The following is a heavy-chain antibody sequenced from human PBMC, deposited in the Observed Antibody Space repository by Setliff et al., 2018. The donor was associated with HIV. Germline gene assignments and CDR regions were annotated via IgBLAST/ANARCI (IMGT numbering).Heavy chain of an antibody. CDR3: ARIPTGGAFDI. CDR2: IVPILGIA. J-gene: IGHJ3*02. Sequence: SVKVSCKVSGGTFTNSAIGWVRQAPGQGLEWMGAIVPILGIANSAQKFQGRVTITTDESTNTAYMELSSLRSEDTAVYYCARIPTGGAFDIWGQGTVVTVSS. D-gene: IGHD7-27*01. V-gene: IGHV1-69*10. CDR1: GGTFTNSA.